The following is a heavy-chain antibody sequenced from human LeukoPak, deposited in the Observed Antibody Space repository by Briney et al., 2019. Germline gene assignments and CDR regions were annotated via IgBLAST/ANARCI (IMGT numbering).Heavy chain of an antibody. D-gene: IGHD6-13*01. J-gene: IGHJ2*01. Sequence: PSETLSLTCTVSGVSISSYYWSWIRQPPGKGLEWIGYIYYSGSTNYSPSLKSRLTISVDTSKNQFSLKLSSVTAADTAVYYCARTYGSSGLGYFDLWGRGTLVTVSS. CDR3: ARTYGSSGLGYFDL. CDR1: GVSISSYY. CDR2: IYYSGST. V-gene: IGHV4-59*01.